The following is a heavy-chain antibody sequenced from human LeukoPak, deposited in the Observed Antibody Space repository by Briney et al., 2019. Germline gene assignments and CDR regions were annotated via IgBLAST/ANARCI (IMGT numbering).Heavy chain of an antibody. CDR3: AKNGDRGAYCTGGTCYPYFYYYMDV. CDR2: ISGGGGST. V-gene: IGHV3-23*01. J-gene: IGHJ6*03. D-gene: IGHD2-15*01. CDR1: GFTFSSYG. Sequence: GGSLRLSCAASGFTFSSYGMSWVRQAPGKGLEWVSAISGGGGSTYYPDSVKGRFTISRDNSKNTLYLQMNSLRAEDTAIYYCAKNGDRGAYCTGGTCYPYFYYYMDVWGKGTTVTVSS.